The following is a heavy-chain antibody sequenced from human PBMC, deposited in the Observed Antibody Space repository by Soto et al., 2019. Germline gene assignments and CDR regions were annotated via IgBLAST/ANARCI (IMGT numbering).Heavy chain of an antibody. Sequence: EVQLVESGGGLVKPGGSLRLSCAASGFTFSNAWMNWVRQAPGKGLDWVGRINSKTDGGTTDYAAPVKGRFTISRDDSKNTLYLQMNSLKTEDTAVYYCPTDSEDFDWLLPAPYYYGMDVWGQGTTVTVSS. CDR2: INSKTDGGTT. CDR1: GFTFSNAW. D-gene: IGHD3-9*01. J-gene: IGHJ6*02. V-gene: IGHV3-15*07. CDR3: PTDSEDFDWLLPAPYYYGMDV.